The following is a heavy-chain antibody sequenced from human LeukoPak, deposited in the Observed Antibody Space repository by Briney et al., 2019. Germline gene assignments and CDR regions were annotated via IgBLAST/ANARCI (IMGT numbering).Heavy chain of an antibody. V-gene: IGHV3-7*03. Sequence: PGGSLRLSCAASGFTFSSCWMSWVRQAPGKGLEWVANIKQDGSEKYYVDSVKGRFTISRDNAKNSLYLQMNSLRAEDTAVYYCARAAYSSGWYGFFDYWGQGTLVTVSS. J-gene: IGHJ4*02. D-gene: IGHD6-19*01. CDR1: GFTFSSCW. CDR3: ARAAYSSGWYGFFDY. CDR2: IKQDGSEK.